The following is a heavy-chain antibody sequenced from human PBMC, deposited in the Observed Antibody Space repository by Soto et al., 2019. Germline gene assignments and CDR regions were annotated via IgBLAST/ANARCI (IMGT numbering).Heavy chain of an antibody. CDR1: GYTFTSYA. CDR2: MNPNSGNT. D-gene: IGHD3-16*02. J-gene: IGHJ4*02. V-gene: IGHV1-8*01. CDR3: ATLWGSYRYAYYFDY. Sequence: QVQLVQSGAEVTKPGASVKVSCKASGYTFTSYAINWVRQATGQGLEWMGWMNPNSGNTGYAQKFQGRVTMTRNTSISTAYMELSSLRSEDTAVYYCATLWGSYRYAYYFDYWGQVTLVTVSS.